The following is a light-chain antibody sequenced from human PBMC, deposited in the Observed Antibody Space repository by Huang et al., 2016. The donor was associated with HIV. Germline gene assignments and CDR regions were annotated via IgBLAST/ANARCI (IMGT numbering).Light chain of an antibody. Sequence: VMTQSPASLSASPGARVTLSCRASQGVRTNLAWYQQKPGQAPTLLLFGASTSATGTPPWFSGSGSGTDFTLTITSLQSSDSAIYYCQQYNDWPPLTFGGGTKVEI. V-gene: IGKV3D-15*01. CDR2: GAS. CDR3: QQYNDWPPLT. J-gene: IGKJ4*01. CDR1: QGVRTN.